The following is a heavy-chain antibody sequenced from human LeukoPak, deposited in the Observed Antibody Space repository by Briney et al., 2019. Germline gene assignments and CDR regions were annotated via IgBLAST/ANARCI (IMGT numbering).Heavy chain of an antibody. CDR2: IYSGGST. CDR3: AKGGGWFGELVAFDI. J-gene: IGHJ3*02. D-gene: IGHD3-10*01. V-gene: IGHV3-53*01. CDR1: GFTVSSNY. Sequence: GGSLRLSCAASGFTVSSNYMSWVRQAPGKGLEWVSVIYSGGSTYYADSVKGRFAISGDNSKNTLYLQMNSLRAEDTAVYYCAKGGGWFGELVAFDIWGQGTMVTVSS.